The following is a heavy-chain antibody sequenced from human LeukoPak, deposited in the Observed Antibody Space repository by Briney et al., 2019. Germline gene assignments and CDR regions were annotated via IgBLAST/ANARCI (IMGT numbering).Heavy chain of an antibody. CDR1: GGSFSSYA. Sequence: SVKVSCKASGGSFSSYAISWVRQAPGQGLEWMGRIIPILDIPNYAQKFQGRVTITADKSTSTAYMELSSLRSEDTAVYYCARQIVGATFGSLDYWGQGTLVTVSS. CDR3: ARQIVGATFGSLDY. V-gene: IGHV1-69*04. J-gene: IGHJ4*02. D-gene: IGHD1-26*01. CDR2: IIPILDIP.